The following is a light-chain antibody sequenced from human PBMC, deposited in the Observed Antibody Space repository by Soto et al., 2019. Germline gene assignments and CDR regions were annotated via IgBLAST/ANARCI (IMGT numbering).Light chain of an antibody. CDR1: QGMRND. J-gene: IGKJ1*01. Sequence: DIQMTQSPASLSASVGDRVSITCRASQGMRNDLGWFQQQPGKAPKRLIYAASSLQRGVPSRFSGSGSGTEFTLTISSLQPEDFGTYYCLQHNSYPWTFGQGTKVDIK. CDR2: AAS. CDR3: LQHNSYPWT. V-gene: IGKV1-17*01.